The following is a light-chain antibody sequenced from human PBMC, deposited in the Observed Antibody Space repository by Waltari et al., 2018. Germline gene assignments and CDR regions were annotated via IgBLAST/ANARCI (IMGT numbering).Light chain of an antibody. Sequence: EIVLTQSPGTLSLSPGERATLSCRASQNIGRYLVWYQQKPGQAPRLLIFESSRRATGIPDRFSGIGSGTDFSLTISRLGPKNFAVYYCESHVRIPATCGKGTKVEIK. CDR1: QNIGRY. J-gene: IGKJ1*01. CDR3: ESHVRIPAT. V-gene: IGKV3-20*01. CDR2: ESS.